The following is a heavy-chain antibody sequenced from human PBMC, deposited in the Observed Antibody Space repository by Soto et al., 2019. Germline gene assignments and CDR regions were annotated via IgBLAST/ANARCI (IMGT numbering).Heavy chain of an antibody. V-gene: IGHV3-15*01. CDR2: IKSKTDGGTT. Sequence: EVQLVESGGGLVKPGGSLRLSCAASGFTFSNAWMSWVRQAPGKGLEWVGRIKSKTDGGTTDYAAPVKGRFTISRDDSKNTLYLQMNSLKTEDTAVYYCTTDLFPGIVATIDYYYYYMDVWGKGTTVTVSS. CDR1: GFTFSNAW. J-gene: IGHJ6*03. CDR3: TTDLFPGIVATIDYYYYYMDV. D-gene: IGHD5-12*01.